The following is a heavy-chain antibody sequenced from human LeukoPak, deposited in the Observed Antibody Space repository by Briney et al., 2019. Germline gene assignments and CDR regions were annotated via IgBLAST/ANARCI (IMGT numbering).Heavy chain of an antibody. V-gene: IGHV3-33*08. CDR3: ARAGASNEFDY. Sequence: PGGSLRLSCAASGFTFSSYGMHWVRQAPGKGLEWVAVIWSDGSKTYYVDSVKGRFTISRDYSKNTLYLQMSSLRAEDTAVYYCARAGASNEFDYWGQGTLVTVSS. CDR2: IWSDGSKT. J-gene: IGHJ4*02. CDR1: GFTFSSYG. D-gene: IGHD2-8*01.